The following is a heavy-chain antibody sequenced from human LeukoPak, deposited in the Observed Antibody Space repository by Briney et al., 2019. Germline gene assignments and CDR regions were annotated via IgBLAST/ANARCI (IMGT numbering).Heavy chain of an antibody. D-gene: IGHD2-15*01. CDR3: AKGHSCSGGSCYSWLFDY. V-gene: IGHV3-23*01. CDR1: GFTFSSYA. J-gene: IGHJ4*02. Sequence: GGSLRLSCAASGFTFSSYAMSWVRQAPGKGLEWVSAISGSGGSTYYADSVKGRFTISRDNSKNTLYLLMNSLRAEDTAVYYCAKGHSCSGGSCYSWLFDYWGQGTLVTVSS. CDR2: ISGSGGST.